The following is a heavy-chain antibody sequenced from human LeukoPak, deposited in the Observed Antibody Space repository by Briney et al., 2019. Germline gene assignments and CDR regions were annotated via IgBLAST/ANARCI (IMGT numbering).Heavy chain of an antibody. Sequence: SETLSLTCTVSGGSISSYYWSWIRQPPGKGLEWIGYIYYSGSTNYNPSLKSRVTISVDTSKNQFSLKLSSVTAADTAVYYCARSVAGIYYYYYMDVWGKGTTVTVSS. CDR1: GGSISSYY. CDR3: ARSVAGIYYYYYMDV. CDR2: IYYSGST. J-gene: IGHJ6*03. D-gene: IGHD6-19*01. V-gene: IGHV4-59*01.